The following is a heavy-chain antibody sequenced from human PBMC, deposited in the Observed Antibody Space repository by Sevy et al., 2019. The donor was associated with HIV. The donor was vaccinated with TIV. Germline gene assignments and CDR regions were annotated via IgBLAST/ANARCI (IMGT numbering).Heavy chain of an antibody. CDR3: ARDRDYYDTDGYYRGWLDP. CDR1: GYTFTTYA. D-gene: IGHD3-22*01. CDR2: ISGDNGNT. V-gene: IGHV1-18*04. Sequence: SSVKVSCKTSGYTFTTYAISWVRQAPGQGLEWMGWISGDNGNTKYAQKFQGRLIMTTDTSTSTAHMELRSLSFDDTAVYYCARDRDYYDTDGYYRGWLDPWGQGTLVTVSS. J-gene: IGHJ5*02.